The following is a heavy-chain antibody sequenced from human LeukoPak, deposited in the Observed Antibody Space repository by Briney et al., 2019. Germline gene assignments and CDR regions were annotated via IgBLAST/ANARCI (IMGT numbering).Heavy chain of an antibody. CDR1: GFTFSGHS. CDR2: VGKSGDSI. D-gene: IGHD3-3*01. Sequence: GGSLRLSCAASGFTFSGHSMTWVRQAPGKGLEWVSYVGKSGDSIYYADSVKGRFTISRDNAKNSLYLQMNSLRAEDTAVYYCARDSRYNTHYYYGMDVWGQGTTVTVSS. CDR3: ARDSRYNTHYYYGMDV. J-gene: IGHJ6*02. V-gene: IGHV3-48*03.